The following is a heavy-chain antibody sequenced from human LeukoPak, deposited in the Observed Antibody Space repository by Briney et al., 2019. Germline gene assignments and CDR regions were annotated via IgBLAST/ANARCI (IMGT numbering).Heavy chain of an antibody. CDR2: ITGSGGST. Sequence: GGSLRLSCAASGFTFSIYAVSWVRQAPGQGLEWVSAITGSGGSTYYADSVKGRFTISRDNSKNTLYLQLNSLRSEDTAVYYCASGKGWELPTGYGMDVWGQGTTVTVSS. V-gene: IGHV3-23*01. CDR1: GFTFSIYA. J-gene: IGHJ6*02. CDR3: ASGKGWELPTGYGMDV. D-gene: IGHD1-26*01.